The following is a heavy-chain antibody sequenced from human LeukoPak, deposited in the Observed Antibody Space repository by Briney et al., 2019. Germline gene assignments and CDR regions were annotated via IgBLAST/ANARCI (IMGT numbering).Heavy chain of an antibody. CDR3: ARGHRLRLGELSLYNAFDI. CDR2: INHSGST. CDR1: GGSFSGYY. Sequence: SETLSLTCAVYGGSFSGYYWSWIRQPPGKGLEWIGEINHSGSTNYNPSLKSRVTISVDTSKNQFSLKLSSVTAADTAVYYCARGHRLRLGELSLYNAFDIWGQGTMVTVSS. J-gene: IGHJ3*02. D-gene: IGHD3-16*02. V-gene: IGHV4-34*01.